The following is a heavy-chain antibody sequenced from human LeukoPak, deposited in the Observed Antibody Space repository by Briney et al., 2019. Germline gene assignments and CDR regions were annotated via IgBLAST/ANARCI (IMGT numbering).Heavy chain of an antibody. CDR2: IKQDASVE. Sequence: LRLSCTASGFSFSSHWMSWVRQAPGKGLEWVATIKQDASVEHYADSVKGRFTTSRDNAKSSLYLQMNTLRGEDTAVYYCARLVGDMTTWDYWGQGTLVTVSS. CDR1: GFSFSSHW. J-gene: IGHJ4*02. CDR3: ARLVGDMTTWDY. D-gene: IGHD1-26*01. V-gene: IGHV3-7*03.